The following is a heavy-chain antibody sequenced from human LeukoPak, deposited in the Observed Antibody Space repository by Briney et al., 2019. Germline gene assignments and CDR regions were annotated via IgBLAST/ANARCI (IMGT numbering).Heavy chain of an antibody. J-gene: IGHJ6*02. CDR1: GFTFSSYG. Sequence: PGGSLRLSCAASGFTFSSYGMHWVRQAPGKGLEWVAVIWYDGSNKYYADSVQGRFTISRDNSKNTLYLQMNSLRAEDTSVYYCARAPGGRITTIVVARGMDVWGQGTTVTVSS. D-gene: IGHD3-22*01. V-gene: IGHV3-33*08. CDR3: ARAPGGRITTIVVARGMDV. CDR2: IWYDGSNK.